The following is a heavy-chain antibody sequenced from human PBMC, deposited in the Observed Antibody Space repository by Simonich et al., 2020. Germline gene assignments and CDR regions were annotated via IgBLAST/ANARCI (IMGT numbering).Heavy chain of an antibody. D-gene: IGHD6-13*01. CDR3: ARVGYSNYYYYGMDV. CDR1: GYSISSGYY. Sequence: QVQLQESGPGLVKPSETLSLTCAVSGYSISSGYYWGWIRQPPGKGLEWIGSIYHSWSTYYSPALKRRVTRSVDTSKNQFSLKLSSVTAADTAVYYCARVGYSNYYYYGMDVWGQGTTVTVSS. V-gene: IGHV4-38-2*01. CDR2: IYHSWST. J-gene: IGHJ6*02.